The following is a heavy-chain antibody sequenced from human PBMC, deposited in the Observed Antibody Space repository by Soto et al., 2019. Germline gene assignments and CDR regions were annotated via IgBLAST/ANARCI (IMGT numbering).Heavy chain of an antibody. CDR1: GFTFSSCA. CDR2: IIDSGGST. D-gene: IGHD1-20*01. Sequence: GGSLRLSCAASGFTFSSCAMGWVRQAPGKGLEWVSDIIDSGGSTYYADSVKGRFTISRDNSKSTLYLQMNSLRVEDTALYYCVRDHNWAFDYWAPGTLVTVSS. CDR3: VRDHNWAFDY. V-gene: IGHV3-23*01. J-gene: IGHJ4*02.